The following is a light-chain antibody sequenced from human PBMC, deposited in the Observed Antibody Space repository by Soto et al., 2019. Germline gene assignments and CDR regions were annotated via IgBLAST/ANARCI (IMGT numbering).Light chain of an antibody. V-gene: IGKV3-20*01. J-gene: IGKJ1*01. Sequence: EFVLTQSPGTLSLSPGERATLSCRASQSVSSSYLAWYQQKPGLAPRLLIFGASSRATGIPDRFSGSGSGTDFTLTISRLEPEDFAVYYCQQYGSSSETFGQGTKVDIK. CDR1: QSVSSSY. CDR2: GAS. CDR3: QQYGSSSET.